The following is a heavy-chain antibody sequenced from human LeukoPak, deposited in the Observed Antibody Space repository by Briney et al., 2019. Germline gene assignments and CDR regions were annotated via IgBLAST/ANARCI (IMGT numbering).Heavy chain of an antibody. Sequence: PSETLSLTCTVSGVSISSSNSYWGWIRQPPGKGLEWIGSIYYTGNTYYNASLKSRVTISMDTSKNQISLRLTSVTATDTAIYYCARQTGSGLFILPGGQGTLVTVSS. CDR3: ARQTGSGLFILP. CDR1: GVSISSSNSY. D-gene: IGHD3/OR15-3a*01. J-gene: IGHJ4*02. CDR2: IYYTGNT. V-gene: IGHV4-39*01.